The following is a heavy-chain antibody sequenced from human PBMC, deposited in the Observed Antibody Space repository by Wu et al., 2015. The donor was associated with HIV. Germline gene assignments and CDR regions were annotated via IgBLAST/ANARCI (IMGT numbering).Heavy chain of an antibody. V-gene: IGHV1-69*04. J-gene: IGHJ4*02. CDR1: GDTFNFYA. CDR3: ATERTVAITHFDS. CDR2: IVPILGIT. D-gene: IGHD3-22*01. Sequence: QVQLIQFGAEVHKPGSSVKVSCKASGDTFNFYALNWVRQAPGQGLEWMGRIVPILGITNFAQIFQGRFTMTADRFTNTAYMELSSLRSDDTAVYYCATERTVAITHFDSWDQGTLVTVSS.